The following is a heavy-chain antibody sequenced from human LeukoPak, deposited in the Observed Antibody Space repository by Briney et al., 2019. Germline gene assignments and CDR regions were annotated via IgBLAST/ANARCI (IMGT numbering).Heavy chain of an antibody. Sequence: PGGSLRLSCAASGFTFSSYSMNWVRQAPGKGLEWVSSISSSSSYIYYADSVKGRFTISRDNAKNSLYLQMNSLRAEDTAVYYCARDYRGIAVAGTLGYWDQGTLVTVSS. D-gene: IGHD6-19*01. V-gene: IGHV3-21*01. J-gene: IGHJ4*02. CDR2: ISSSSSYI. CDR1: GFTFSSYS. CDR3: ARDYRGIAVAGTLGY.